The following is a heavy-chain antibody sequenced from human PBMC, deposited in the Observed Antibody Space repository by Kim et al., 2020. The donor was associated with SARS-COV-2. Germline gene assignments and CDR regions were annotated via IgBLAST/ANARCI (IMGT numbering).Heavy chain of an antibody. D-gene: IGHD6-13*01. CDR3: AKDSLTNSWYGWFDP. CDR1: GFTFSNYA. V-gene: IGHV3-23*01. CDR2: ISGSGGST. J-gene: IGHJ5*02. Sequence: GGSLRLSCAASGFTFSNYAMRWVRQAPGTGLEWVSGISGSGGSTYYADSVKGRFTISRDNSKNTVYLQMNSLRDEDTAVYYCAKDSLTNSWYGWFDPWGQGTLVAVSS.